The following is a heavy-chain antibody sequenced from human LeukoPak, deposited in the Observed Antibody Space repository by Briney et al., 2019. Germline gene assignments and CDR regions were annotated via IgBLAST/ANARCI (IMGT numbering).Heavy chain of an antibody. D-gene: IGHD1-1*01. CDR3: AAANNYYYSDY. Sequence: SETLSLTCTVSGGSVSSSYWNWIRQSPGKGLEWIGNIYHSGSTNYNPSLKSRVTMSLDTSKNQFSLNLTSVTAADTAVYYCAAANNYYYSDYWGQGTLVTVSS. J-gene: IGHJ4*02. CDR1: GGSVSSSY. CDR2: IYHSGST. V-gene: IGHV4-59*02.